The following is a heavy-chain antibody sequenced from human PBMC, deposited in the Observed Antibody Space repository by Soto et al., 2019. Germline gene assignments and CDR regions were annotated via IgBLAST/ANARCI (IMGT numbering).Heavy chain of an antibody. Sequence: ASVKVSCKTSGGTFSSYAISWVRQAPGQGLEWMGGIIPIFGTANYAQKFQGRVTITADKSTSTAYMELSSLRSEDTAVYYCASGLYDSSGLIRDAFDIWGQGTMVTVSS. V-gene: IGHV1-69*06. CDR1: GGTFSSYA. CDR3: ASGLYDSSGLIRDAFDI. D-gene: IGHD3-22*01. J-gene: IGHJ3*02. CDR2: IIPIFGTA.